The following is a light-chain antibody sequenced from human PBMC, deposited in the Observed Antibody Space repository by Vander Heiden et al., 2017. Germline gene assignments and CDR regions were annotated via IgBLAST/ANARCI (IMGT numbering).Light chain of an antibody. CDR1: QSISSY. Sequence: DIQMTQSPSSLSASVGDRVTITCRASQSISSYLNWYQQKPGKAPKLLIYAASRLQSGVPTRFSGSGSGTDFTLTISRLQPEDFATYYWQQSYSTPPWTFGQGTKVEIK. V-gene: IGKV1-39*01. CDR2: AAS. CDR3: QQSYSTPPWT. J-gene: IGKJ1*01.